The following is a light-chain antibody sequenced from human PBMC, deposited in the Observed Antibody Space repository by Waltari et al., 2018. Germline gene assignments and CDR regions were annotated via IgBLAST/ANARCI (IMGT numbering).Light chain of an antibody. CDR3: QQYNNWPPRT. J-gene: IGKJ1*01. Sequence: EIVMTQSPATLSVSPGERATLSCSASQSVSSNLAWYQQKPSQAPRLLIYGASTRATGSPARFSGSGSGTEFTLTISSLQSEDFSVDYCQQYNNWPPRTFGQGTKVEIK. CDR2: GAS. CDR1: QSVSSN. V-gene: IGKV3-15*01.